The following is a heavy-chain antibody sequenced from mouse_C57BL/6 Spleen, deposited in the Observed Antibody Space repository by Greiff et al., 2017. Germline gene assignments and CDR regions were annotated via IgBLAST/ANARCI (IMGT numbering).Heavy chain of an antibody. D-gene: IGHD1-1*01. CDR2: IHPNSGST. CDR3: ARSAIITTDYAMDY. V-gene: IGHV1-64*01. CDR1: GYTFTRYW. Sequence: VQLQQPGAELVKPGASVKLSCKASGYTFTRYWMHWVKQRPGQGLEWIGMIHPNSGSTNYNEKFKSKATLTVDKSSSTAYMQLSSLTSEDSAVYYCARSAIITTDYAMDYWGQGTSVTVSS. J-gene: IGHJ4*01.